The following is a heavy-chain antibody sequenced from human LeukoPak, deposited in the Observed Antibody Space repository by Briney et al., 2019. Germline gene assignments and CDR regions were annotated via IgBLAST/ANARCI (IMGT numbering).Heavy chain of an antibody. CDR1: GFTFDDYG. CDR2: INWNGGST. V-gene: IGHV3-20*04. Sequence: GGSLRLYCAASGFTFDDYGMSWVRQAPGKGPEWVSGINWNGGSTGYADSVKGRFTISRDNAKNSLYLQMNSLRAEDTALYYCARVSGYDSGGYYQSWGQGTLVTVSS. D-gene: IGHD3-22*01. J-gene: IGHJ5*02. CDR3: ARVSGYDSGGYYQS.